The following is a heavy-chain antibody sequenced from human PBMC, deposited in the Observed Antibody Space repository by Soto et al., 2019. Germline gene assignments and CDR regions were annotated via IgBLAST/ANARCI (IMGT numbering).Heavy chain of an antibody. Sequence: PSETLSLTCDVFNGSFSGYYWSWIRQPPGKGLEWIGEITNSGYTNYNPSPKNRVAILIDRSKNHFSLKVTSVTAADTAVYYCARGLEYFQHWGQGTLVTVSS. CDR3: ARGLEYFQH. J-gene: IGHJ1*01. CDR2: ITNSGYT. CDR1: NGSFSGYY. V-gene: IGHV4-34*01.